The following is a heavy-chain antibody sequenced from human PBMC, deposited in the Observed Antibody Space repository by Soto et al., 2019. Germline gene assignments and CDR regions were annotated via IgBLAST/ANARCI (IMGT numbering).Heavy chain of an antibody. CDR2: VVVGSGST. CDR1: GYTFTSSP. Sequence: QMQLVQSGPEVKKPGTSVKVSCKASGYTFTSSPVQRVRRARGQRRGRIVWVVVGSGSTNYARKFQERVTITRDVAIRTSYMELSNLSAEDTALYKCAADSCDDRTGYGADYWGQGTLVAVSS. CDR3: AADSCDDRTGYGADY. V-gene: IGHV1-58*01. J-gene: IGHJ4*02. D-gene: IGHD3-22*01.